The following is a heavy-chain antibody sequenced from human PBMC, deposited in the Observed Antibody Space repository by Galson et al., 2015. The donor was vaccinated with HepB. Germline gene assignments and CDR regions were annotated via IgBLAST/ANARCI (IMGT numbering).Heavy chain of an antibody. CDR3: ARDLVGAGGPAAFDI. D-gene: IGHD1-26*01. CDR1: GFTFSSYW. J-gene: IGHJ3*02. Sequence: SLRLSCAASGFTFSSYWMSWVRQAPGKGLEWVANIKQDGSEKYYVDSVKGRFTISRDNAKNSLYLQMNSLRAEDTAVYYCARDLVGAGGPAAFDIWGQGTMVTVSS. V-gene: IGHV3-7*03. CDR2: IKQDGSEK.